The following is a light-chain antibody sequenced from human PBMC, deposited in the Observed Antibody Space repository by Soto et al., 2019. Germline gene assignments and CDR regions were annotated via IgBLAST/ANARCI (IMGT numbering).Light chain of an antibody. J-gene: IGLJ1*01. V-gene: IGLV2-11*01. Sequence: QAVVTQPRSVSGSPGQSVTISCTGTSSDVGGHNFVSWYQQHPGKAPQLMIYDVTKRPSGVPDRFSSSKSGNTASLTISGLQAEDEADYYCCSYVGSYTYVFGTGTKVTVL. CDR3: CSYVGSYTYV. CDR2: DVT. CDR1: SSDVGGHNF.